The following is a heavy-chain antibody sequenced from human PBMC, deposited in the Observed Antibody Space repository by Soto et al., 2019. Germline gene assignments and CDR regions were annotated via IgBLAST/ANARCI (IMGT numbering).Heavy chain of an antibody. D-gene: IGHD3-22*01. Sequence: GGSLRMSCAASGFTFSDYYMTWTRQAPGKGLEWVGRIKSKTDGGTTDYAAPVKGRFTISRDDSKNTLYLQMNSLKTEDTAVYYCTTDLHYYDSSGYYSVDYWGQGTLVTVSS. CDR3: TTDLHYYDSSGYYSVDY. CDR2: IKSKTDGGTT. CDR1: GFTFSDYY. J-gene: IGHJ4*02. V-gene: IGHV3-15*01.